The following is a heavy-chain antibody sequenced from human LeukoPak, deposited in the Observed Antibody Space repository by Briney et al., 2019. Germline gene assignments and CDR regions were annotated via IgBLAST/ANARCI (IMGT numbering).Heavy chain of an antibody. J-gene: IGHJ4*02. CDR1: GYTFTSYG. CDR2: ISAYNGNT. V-gene: IGHV1-18*01. Sequence: ASVKVSCKASGYTFTSYGISWVRQAPGQGLEWMGWISAYNGNTNYAQKLQGRVTMTTDTSTSTAYMELRSLRSDDTAVYYCARVSTYYYDSSGYDKRLWDYWGQGTLVTVSS. D-gene: IGHD3-22*01. CDR3: ARVSTYYYDSSGYDKRLWDY.